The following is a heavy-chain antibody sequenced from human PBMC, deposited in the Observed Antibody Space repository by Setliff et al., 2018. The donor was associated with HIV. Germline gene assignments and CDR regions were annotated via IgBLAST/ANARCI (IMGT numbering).Heavy chain of an antibody. Sequence: SETLSLTCSVSGGSFSSDSYYWGWIRQFPGKGLEWIGSIYYSGSTYYTPSLKSRITRSLDTSKNQFSLRMRSVTAADTAVYYCARVFVDTAVLRVLEYYFDSWGRGTLVTVSS. CDR2: IYYSGST. D-gene: IGHD5-18*01. J-gene: IGHJ4*02. V-gene: IGHV4-39*07. CDR1: GGSFSSDSYY. CDR3: ARVFVDTAVLRVLEYYFDS.